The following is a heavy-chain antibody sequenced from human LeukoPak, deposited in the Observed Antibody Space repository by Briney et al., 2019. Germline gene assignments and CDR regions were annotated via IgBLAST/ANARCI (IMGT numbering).Heavy chain of an antibody. CDR2: IRYDGSNK. CDR1: GFMFSNYG. D-gene: IGHD3-16*02. CDR3: AKDSYRYTSFDY. Sequence: GGSLRLSCAASGFMFSNYGMHWVRQAPGKGLEWVAFIRYDGSNKYYADSVKGRFTISRDNSKNTLYLQMNSLRAEDTAVYYCAKDSYRYTSFDYWGQGTLVTVSS. J-gene: IGHJ4*02. V-gene: IGHV3-30*02.